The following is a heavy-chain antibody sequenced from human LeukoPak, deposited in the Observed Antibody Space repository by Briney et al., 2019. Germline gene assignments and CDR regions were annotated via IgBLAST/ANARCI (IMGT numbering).Heavy chain of an antibody. Sequence: PSQTLSLTCTVSGGSISSGDYYWSWIRQPPGKGLEWIGYIYYSGSTYYNPSLKSRVTISVDTSKNQFSLKLSSVTAADTAVYYCARGRAWRAYYYCCMDVWGQGTTVTVSS. J-gene: IGHJ6*02. CDR1: GGSISSGDYY. CDR2: IYYSGST. CDR3: ARGRAWRAYYYCCMDV. V-gene: IGHV4-30-4*01.